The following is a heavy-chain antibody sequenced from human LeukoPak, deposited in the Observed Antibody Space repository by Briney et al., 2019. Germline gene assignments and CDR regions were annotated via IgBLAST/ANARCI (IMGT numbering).Heavy chain of an antibody. Sequence: PGGSLRLSCAASGFTFSSYGMHWVRQAPGKGLEWVAVIWYDGSNKYYADSVKGRFTISRDNSKNTLYLQMNSLRAEDTAVYYCARDDYGDYIDYWGQGTWSPSPQ. CDR3: ARDDYGDYIDY. CDR2: IWYDGSNK. CDR1: GFTFSSYG. D-gene: IGHD4-17*01. V-gene: IGHV3-33*01. J-gene: IGHJ4*02.